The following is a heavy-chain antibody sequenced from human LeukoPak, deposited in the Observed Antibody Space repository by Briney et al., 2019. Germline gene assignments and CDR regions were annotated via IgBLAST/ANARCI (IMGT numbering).Heavy chain of an antibody. CDR3: AAPRVVPAAGYDAFDI. CDR2: INPSGGST. D-gene: IGHD2-2*01. V-gene: IGHV1-46*01. J-gene: IGHJ3*02. CDR1: GYTFTSYY. Sequence: ASVKVSCKASGYTFTSYYMHWVRQAPGQGLEWMGIINPSGGSTSYAQKFQGRVTMTRDTSTSTVYMELSSLRSEDTAVYYCAAPRVVPAAGYDAFDIWGQGTMVTVSS.